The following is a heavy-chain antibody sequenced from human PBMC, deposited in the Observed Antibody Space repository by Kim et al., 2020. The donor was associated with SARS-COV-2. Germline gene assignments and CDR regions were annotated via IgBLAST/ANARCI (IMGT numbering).Heavy chain of an antibody. D-gene: IGHD2-8*01. CDR1: GYTFTSYD. CDR2: MNPNSGNT. V-gene: IGHV1-8*01. J-gene: IGHJ5*02. Sequence: ASVKVSCKASGYTFTSYDINWVRQATGQGLEWMGWMNPNSGNTGYARKFQGRVTMTRNTSISTAYMELSSLRSEDTAVYYCARVRGLMVYARWFDPWGQGTLVTVSS. CDR3: ARVRGLMVYARWFDP.